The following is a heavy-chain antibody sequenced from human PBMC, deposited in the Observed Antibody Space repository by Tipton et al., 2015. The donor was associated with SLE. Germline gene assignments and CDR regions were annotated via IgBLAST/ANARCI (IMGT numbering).Heavy chain of an antibody. CDR3: ARRHFDTSGYYRGAFDV. Sequence: LSLTCTVSVGSISSSSYYWAWIRQPPGKGLEWIGSIYYSGSTYYNPSLKSRVTISVDTSKNQFSLKLTSVTAADTAVYYCARRHFDTSGYYRGAFDVWGQGTMVTVSS. D-gene: IGHD3-22*01. J-gene: IGHJ3*01. CDR1: VGSISSSSYY. V-gene: IGHV4-39*07. CDR2: IYYSGST.